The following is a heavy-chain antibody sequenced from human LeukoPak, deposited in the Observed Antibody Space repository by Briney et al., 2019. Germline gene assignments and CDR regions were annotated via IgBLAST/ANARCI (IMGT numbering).Heavy chain of an antibody. CDR3: ARELRTFDY. Sequence: GGSLRLSCAASGFIFSSYWMTWVRQAPGKGLEWVANIKHNGDELNYVDSVEDRFTISRDNAKNSLYLHMTDLRAEDTAVYYCARELRTFDYWGQGTLVTVSS. V-gene: IGHV3-7*01. CDR1: GFIFSSYW. CDR2: IKHNGDEL. J-gene: IGHJ4*02. D-gene: IGHD3-16*01.